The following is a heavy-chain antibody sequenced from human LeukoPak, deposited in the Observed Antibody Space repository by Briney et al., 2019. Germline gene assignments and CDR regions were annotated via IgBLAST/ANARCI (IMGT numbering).Heavy chain of an antibody. J-gene: IGHJ5*02. CDR1: EFTFSSYG. CDR2: ISYDGSNK. Sequence: GGSLRLSCAASEFTFSSYGMHWVSQAPGKGLEWVAVISYDGSNKYYADSVKGRFTISRDNSKNTLYLQMNSLRAEDTAVYYCAKEGYRYFGPAADSWGEGTLVTVSS. CDR3: AKEGYRYFGPAADS. D-gene: IGHD3-9*01. V-gene: IGHV3-30*18.